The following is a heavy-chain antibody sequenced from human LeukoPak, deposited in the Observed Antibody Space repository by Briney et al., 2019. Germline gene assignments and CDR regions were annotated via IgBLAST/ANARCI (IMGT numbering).Heavy chain of an antibody. CDR3: AKGCYYDSSGYYYVRYFQH. J-gene: IGHJ1*01. CDR1: GFTFSSYA. CDR2: ISGSGGST. V-gene: IGHV3-23*01. Sequence: GGSLRLSCAASGFTFSSYAMSWVRQAPGKGLEWVSAISGSGGSTYYADSVKGRFTISRDNSKNTLYLQMNSLRAEDTAVYYCAKGCYYDSSGYYYVRYFQHWGQGTLVTVSS. D-gene: IGHD3-22*01.